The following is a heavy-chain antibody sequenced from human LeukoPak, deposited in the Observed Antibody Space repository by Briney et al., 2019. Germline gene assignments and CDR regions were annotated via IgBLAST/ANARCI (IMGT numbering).Heavy chain of an antibody. D-gene: IGHD3-22*01. CDR1: GFTLSSYA. Sequence: GGSLRLSCAASGFTLSSYAMSWVRQAPGKGLEWVSAISGSGGSTYYADSVKGRFTISRDNSKNTLYLQMNSLRAEDTAVYYCAKDGYYYDSSGYYYENYFDYWGQGTLVTVSS. CDR3: AKDGYYYDSSGYYYENYFDY. CDR2: ISGSGGST. J-gene: IGHJ4*02. V-gene: IGHV3-23*01.